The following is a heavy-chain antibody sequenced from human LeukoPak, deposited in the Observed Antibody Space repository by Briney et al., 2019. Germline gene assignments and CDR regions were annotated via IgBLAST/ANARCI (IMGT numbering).Heavy chain of an antibody. V-gene: IGHV3-23*01. D-gene: IGHD4/OR15-4a*01. CDR3: AKSGLSRFDY. CDR2: ISGRGGST. CDR1: GFTFSSYW. J-gene: IGHJ4*02. Sequence: GGSLRLSCAASGFTFSSYWMHWVRQAPGKGLEWVSAISGRGGSTFYADSVKGRFTISRDNSKNTLFLQMNSLRADDTAVYYCAKSGLSRFDYWGQGTLVTVSS.